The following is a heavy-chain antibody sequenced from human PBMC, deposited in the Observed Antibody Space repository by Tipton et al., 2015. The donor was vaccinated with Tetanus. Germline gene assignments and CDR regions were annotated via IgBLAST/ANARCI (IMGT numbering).Heavy chain of an antibody. CDR3: AREGRGYGGRLNYY. J-gene: IGHJ4*02. CDR2: ISSTSSNI. CDR1: GFTFSSYS. D-gene: IGHD5-12*01. Sequence: SLRLSCAASGFTFSSYSMNWVRQTPGKGLEWVSYISSTSSNIYYADSVKGRFTVSRDNARNSLHLQMNSLRDEDTAVYYCAREGRGYGGRLNYYWGQGTLVTVSS. V-gene: IGHV3-48*02.